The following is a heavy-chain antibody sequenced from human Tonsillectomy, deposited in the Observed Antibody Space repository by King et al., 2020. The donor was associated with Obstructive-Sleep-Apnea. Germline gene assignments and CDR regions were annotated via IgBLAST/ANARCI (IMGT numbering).Heavy chain of an antibody. CDR3: ARDSFAGATEGNDY. D-gene: IGHD2/OR15-2a*01. V-gene: IGHV3-21*06. Sequence: VQLVESGGGLVKPGESLRLSCAASGFSFSSYGMSWVRQAPGQGLEWVASISSRSRSIFYADSLKGRFTVSRDNANNSLFLQMDSLRADDTAVYYCARDSFAGATEGNDYGGQGTLVTVSS. CDR1: GFSFSSYG. J-gene: IGHJ4*02. CDR2: ISSRSRSI.